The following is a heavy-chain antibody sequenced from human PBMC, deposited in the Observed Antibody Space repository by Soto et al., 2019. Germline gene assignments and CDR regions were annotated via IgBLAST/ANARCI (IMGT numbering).Heavy chain of an antibody. Sequence: GGSLRLSCAASGFTFSSYAMRWVRQAPGKGLEWVSSIGGNGASTYYADSVRGRFTISRDNSKNTVDLQMNSLRVEDTAVYYCAKKLGTSKAFEYWGQGTLVTVSS. V-gene: IGHV3-23*01. CDR3: AKKLGTSKAFEY. CDR1: GFTFSSYA. J-gene: IGHJ4*02. CDR2: IGGNGAST. D-gene: IGHD3-16*01.